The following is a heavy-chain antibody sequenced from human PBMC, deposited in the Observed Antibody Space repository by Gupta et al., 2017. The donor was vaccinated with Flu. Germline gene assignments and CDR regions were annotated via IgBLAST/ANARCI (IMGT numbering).Heavy chain of an antibody. J-gene: IGHJ6*02. CDR3: ARDLGDGYSSGVDV. V-gene: IGHV3-21*01. D-gene: IGHD2-21*01. CDR2: ISSTSSFI. Sequence: RQAPGKGLEWVSSISSTSSFIYYADSLEGRFTISRDNTKNSLFLQMNSLKAEDTAVYYCARDLGDGYSSGVDVWGPGTTVTVSS.